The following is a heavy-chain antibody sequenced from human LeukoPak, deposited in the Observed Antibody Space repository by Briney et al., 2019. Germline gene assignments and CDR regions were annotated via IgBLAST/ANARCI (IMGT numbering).Heavy chain of an antibody. CDR3: SKGRGDYDDFRLGY. V-gene: IGHV3-30*02. CDR2: ISYDGSDD. J-gene: IGHJ4*02. CDR1: VFTFSTYG. D-gene: IGHD4-17*01. Sequence: GGSLRLSCAASVFTFSTYGLHWVRQAPGRGLEWVAFISYDGSDDYYAASVKGRFTISRDNSKNTLYLQMNSLRPEDTAVYYCSKGRGDYDDFRLGYWGQGTLVTVSS.